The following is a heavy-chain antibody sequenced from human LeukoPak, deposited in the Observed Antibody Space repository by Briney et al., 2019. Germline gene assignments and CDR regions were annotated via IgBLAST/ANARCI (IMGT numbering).Heavy chain of an antibody. CDR2: ISGSRSYI. CDR1: GFTFSSYA. Sequence: GGSLRLSCAASGFTFSSYAMSWVRQAPGKGLEWVSAISGSRSYIYYADSVKGRFTISRDNAKNSLYLQMNSLRAEDTAVYYCARAWLQPSGMDVWGKGTTVTVSS. J-gene: IGHJ6*03. D-gene: IGHD6-19*01. V-gene: IGHV3-21*01. CDR3: ARAWLQPSGMDV.